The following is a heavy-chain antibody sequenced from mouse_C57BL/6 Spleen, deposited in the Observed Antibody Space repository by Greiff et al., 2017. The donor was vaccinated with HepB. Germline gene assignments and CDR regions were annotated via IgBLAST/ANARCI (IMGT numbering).Heavy chain of an antibody. CDR3: ARWSYYGSSFYAMDY. J-gene: IGHJ4*01. CDR2: IYPRDGST. D-gene: IGHD1-1*01. V-gene: IGHV1-78*01. Sequence: VKLVESDAELVKPGASVKISCKVSGYTFTDHTIHWMKQRPEQGLEWIGYIYPRDGSTKYNEKFKGKATLTADKSSSTAYMQLNSLTSEDSAVYFCARWSYYGSSFYAMDYWGQGTSVTVSS. CDR1: GYTFTDHT.